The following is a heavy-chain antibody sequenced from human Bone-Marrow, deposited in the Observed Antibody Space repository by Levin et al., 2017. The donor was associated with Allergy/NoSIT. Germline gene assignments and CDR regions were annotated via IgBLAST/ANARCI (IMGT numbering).Heavy chain of an antibody. CDR2: IYYSGST. J-gene: IGHJ4*02. CDR3: AGSWELRYSGSYGGIDY. Sequence: SQTLSLTCTVSGGSISSGGYYWSWIRQHPGKGLEWIGYIYYSGSTYYNPSLKSRVTISVDTSKNQFSLKLSSVTAADTAVYYCAGSWELRYSGSYGGIDYWGQGTLVTVSS. CDR1: GGSISSGGYY. V-gene: IGHV4-31*03. D-gene: IGHD1-26*01.